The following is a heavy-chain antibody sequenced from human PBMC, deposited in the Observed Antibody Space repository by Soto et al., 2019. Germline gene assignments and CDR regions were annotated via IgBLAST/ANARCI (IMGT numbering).Heavy chain of an antibody. V-gene: IGHV1-69*06. CDR3: ARGTLEWRYYYYYGMDV. CDR2: IIPIFGTA. CDR1: GGTFSSYA. Sequence: SVKVSCTASGGTFSSYAISWVRQAPGQGLEWMGGIIPIFGTANYAQKFQGRVTITADKSTSTAYMELSSLRSEDTAVYYCARGTLEWRYYYYYGMDVWGQGTTVTVSS. J-gene: IGHJ6*02. D-gene: IGHD3-3*01.